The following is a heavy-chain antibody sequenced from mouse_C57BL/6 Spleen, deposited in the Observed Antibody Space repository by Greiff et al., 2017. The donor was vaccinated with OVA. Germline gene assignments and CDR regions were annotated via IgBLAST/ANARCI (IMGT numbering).Heavy chain of an antibody. CDR1: GFTFSDSG. V-gene: IGHV5-17*01. Sequence: EVKLVESGGGLVKPGGSLKLSCAASGFTFSDSGMHWVRQAPEKGLEWVAYISSGSSTLYSADTVKGRFTISRDNAKNTLFLQMTSLRSEDTAMYYCASLYPFDYWGQGTTLTVSS. D-gene: IGHD2-1*01. CDR2: ISSGSSTL. CDR3: ASLYPFDY. J-gene: IGHJ2*01.